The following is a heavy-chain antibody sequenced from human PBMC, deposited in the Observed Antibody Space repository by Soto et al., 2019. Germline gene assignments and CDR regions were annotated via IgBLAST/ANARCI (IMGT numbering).Heavy chain of an antibody. D-gene: IGHD6-13*01. V-gene: IGHV3-48*01. CDR2: ISSSSSTI. Sequence: GESLKISCAASGFTFSSYSMNWVRQAPGKGLEWVSYISSSSSTIYYADSVKGRFTISRDNAKNSLYLQMNSLRAEDTAVYYCATSAVRIAAAGTFGDYWGQGTLVTVSS. J-gene: IGHJ4*02. CDR3: ATSAVRIAAAGTFGDY. CDR1: GFTFSSYS.